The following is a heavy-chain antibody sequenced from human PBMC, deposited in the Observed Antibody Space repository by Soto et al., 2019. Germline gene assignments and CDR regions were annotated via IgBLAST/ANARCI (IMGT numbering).Heavy chain of an antibody. Sequence: QVQPVESGGGVVQPGRSLRLSCAASGFTFSSYGMHWVRQAPGKGLEWVAVIWYDGSNKYYADSVKGRFTISRDNSKNTLYLQMNSLRAEDTAVYYCARGYDFWSGAWGFIDYWGQGTLVTVSS. J-gene: IGHJ4*02. CDR2: IWYDGSNK. V-gene: IGHV3-33*01. D-gene: IGHD3-3*01. CDR3: ARGYDFWSGAWGFIDY. CDR1: GFTFSSYG.